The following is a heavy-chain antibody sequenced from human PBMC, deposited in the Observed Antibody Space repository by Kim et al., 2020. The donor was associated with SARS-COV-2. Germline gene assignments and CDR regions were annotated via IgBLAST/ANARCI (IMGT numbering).Heavy chain of an antibody. CDR3: ARGGRRYCSSTSCYPPPFDY. D-gene: IGHD2-2*01. Sequence: RVTISVDTSKNQFSLKLSSVTAADTAVYYCARGGRRYCSSTSCYPPPFDYWGQGTLVTVSS. J-gene: IGHJ4*02. V-gene: IGHV4-59*09.